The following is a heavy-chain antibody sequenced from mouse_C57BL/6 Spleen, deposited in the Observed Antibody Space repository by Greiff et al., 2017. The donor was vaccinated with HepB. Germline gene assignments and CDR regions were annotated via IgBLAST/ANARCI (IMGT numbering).Heavy chain of an antibody. CDR3: AGHTILPMVPTGTDYFDY. CDR2: FYPGSGSI. V-gene: IGHV1-62-2*01. Sequence: QVQLQQSGAELVKPGASVKLSCKASGYTFTEYTIHWVKQRSGQGLEWIGWFYPGSGSIKYNEKFKDKATLTADKSSSTVSMELSSLTSEDSAVYFCAGHTILPMVPTGTDYFDYWGQGTTLTVSS. D-gene: IGHD2-2*01. J-gene: IGHJ2*01. CDR1: GYTFTEYT.